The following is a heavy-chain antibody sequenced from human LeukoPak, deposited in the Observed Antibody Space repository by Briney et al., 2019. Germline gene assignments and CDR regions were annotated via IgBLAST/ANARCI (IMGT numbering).Heavy chain of an antibody. CDR3: ARDRYYYDSSGYYSLDY. Sequence: SETLSLTCAVYGGSFSGYYWGWIRQPPGKGLEWIGRIYTSGSTNYNPSLKSRVTMSVDTSKNQFSLKLSSVTAADTAVYYCARDRYYYDSSGYYSLDYWGQGTLVTVSS. CDR2: IYTSGST. J-gene: IGHJ4*02. V-gene: IGHV4-59*10. D-gene: IGHD3-22*01. CDR1: GGSFSGYY.